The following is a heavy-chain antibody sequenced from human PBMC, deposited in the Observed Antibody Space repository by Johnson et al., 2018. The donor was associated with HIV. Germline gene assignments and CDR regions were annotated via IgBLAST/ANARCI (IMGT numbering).Heavy chain of an antibody. J-gene: IGHJ3*01. CDR1: GFTFSSYG. V-gene: IGHV3-33*08. CDR3: ARGCRDGYTCDVFDV. Sequence: VQLVESGGGVVQPGRSLRLSCAASGFTFSSYGMHWVRQAPGKGLEWVAFIRYDGSNKYYADSVKGRFTISRDNSMNTLYLQMNSLRLEDTAVYFCARGCRDGYTCDVFDVWGQGTRVTVSS. D-gene: IGHD5-24*01. CDR2: IRYDGSNK.